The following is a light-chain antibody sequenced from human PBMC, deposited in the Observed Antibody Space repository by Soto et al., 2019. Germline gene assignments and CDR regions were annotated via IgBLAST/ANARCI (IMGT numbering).Light chain of an antibody. CDR3: QQCHRYLT. CDR2: GAS. J-gene: IGKJ1*01. V-gene: IGKV1-5*01. Sequence: DIQMTQSPSTLSASVGDRVTITCRASESMSNCLAWYRQKPGKAPKPLISGASSLQSGVPSRFSGSASRTEFTLTISSLQPDDIAPYCCQQCHRYLTFGQGTKVDIK. CDR1: ESMSNC.